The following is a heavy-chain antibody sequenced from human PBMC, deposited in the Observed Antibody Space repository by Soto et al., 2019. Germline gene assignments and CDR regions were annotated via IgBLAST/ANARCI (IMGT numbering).Heavy chain of an antibody. V-gene: IGHV1-69*13. CDR2: IIPIFGTT. CDR3: ARYASSGNNSVWYTFDP. Sequence: ASVQVSCKASGGTFSSYTINWVRQAPGQGLEWMGGIIPIFGTTNYAKKFQGRVTITADESTSTAYMELSSLRSEDTAVYYCARYASSGNNSVWYTFDPWGQGTLVTVSS. CDR1: GGTFSSYT. D-gene: IGHD6-19*01. J-gene: IGHJ5*02.